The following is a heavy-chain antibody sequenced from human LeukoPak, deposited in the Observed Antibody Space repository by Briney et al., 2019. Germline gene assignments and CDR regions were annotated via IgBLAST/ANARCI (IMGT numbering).Heavy chain of an antibody. CDR1: GFTFSSYS. J-gene: IGHJ4*02. CDR3: ARDSVEFDY. Sequence: PGGSLRLSCAASGFTFSSYSMHWVRQAPGKGLVWVSRINSDGNTTSYADSVKGRFTVSRDNAKNTLYLQMNSLRAEDTAVYYCARDSVEFDYWGQGTLVTVSS. CDR2: INSDGNTT. V-gene: IGHV3-74*01.